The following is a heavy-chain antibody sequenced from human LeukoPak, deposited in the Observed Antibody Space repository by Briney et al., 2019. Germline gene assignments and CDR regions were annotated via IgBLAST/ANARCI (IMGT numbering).Heavy chain of an antibody. Sequence: GGSLRLSCAASGFTFSSYDMHWVRQATGKGLEWVSGIGTAGEIYYPGSVKGRFTISRDNAKNSLYLQMNSLRAEDTALYYCARDYVGATANWFDPWGQGTLVTVSS. CDR1: GFTFSSYD. V-gene: IGHV3-13*01. CDR2: IGTAGEI. D-gene: IGHD1-26*01. J-gene: IGHJ5*02. CDR3: ARDYVGATANWFDP.